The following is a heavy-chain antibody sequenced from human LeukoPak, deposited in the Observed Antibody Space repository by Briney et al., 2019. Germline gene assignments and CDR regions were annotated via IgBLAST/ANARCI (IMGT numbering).Heavy chain of an antibody. Sequence: SSETLSLTCTVSGGSISNYFWTWIRQPPGKGLEWIGYIYTSGNTNYNPSLESRVTMSVDTSKNQFFLRLNSVTAADTAVYYCTRGFLQIDYWGQGTLVTVSS. CDR1: GGSISNYF. V-gene: IGHV4-4*09. J-gene: IGHJ4*02. CDR3: TRGFLQIDY. CDR2: IYTSGNT.